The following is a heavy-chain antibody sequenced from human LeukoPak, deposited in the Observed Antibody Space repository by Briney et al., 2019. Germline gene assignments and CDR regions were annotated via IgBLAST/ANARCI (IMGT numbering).Heavy chain of an antibody. CDR3: ARHTYGSGSYYDP. Sequence: SETLSLTCTVSGGSISSYYWSWIRQPPGKGLEWIGYICTSGSTNYNPSLKSRVTISVDTSKNQFSLKLSSVTAADTAVYYCARHTYGSGSYYDPWGQGTLVTVSS. D-gene: IGHD3-10*01. CDR1: GGSISSYY. J-gene: IGHJ5*02. V-gene: IGHV4-4*09. CDR2: ICTSGST.